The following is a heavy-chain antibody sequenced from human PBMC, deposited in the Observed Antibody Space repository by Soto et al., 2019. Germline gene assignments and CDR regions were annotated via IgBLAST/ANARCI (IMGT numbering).Heavy chain of an antibody. Sequence: SETLSLTCAVSGGSISSGGYSWSWIRQPPGKGLEWIGYIYHSGSTYYNPSLKSRVTISVDRSKNQFSLKLSSVTAADTAVYYCARIYGSGSYFAFESWGQGTMVTVSS. CDR2: IYHSGST. CDR1: GGSISSGGYS. D-gene: IGHD3-10*01. J-gene: IGHJ3*02. V-gene: IGHV4-30-2*01. CDR3: ARIYGSGSYFAFES.